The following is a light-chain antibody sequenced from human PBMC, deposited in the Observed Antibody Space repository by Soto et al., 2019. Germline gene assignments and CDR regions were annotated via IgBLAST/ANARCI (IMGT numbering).Light chain of an antibody. Sequence: DIVMTQSPDSLAVSLGEMATINCKSIQSILYTSSNKNYLTWYQQKPGQPPRLIIYWSSTPESGVPDRFSGSGSGTDFTLNTSSLQAEDVAIYYCQHYYDLPYTFGQGTTLAIK. CDR1: QSILYTSSNKNY. CDR3: QHYYDLPYT. CDR2: WSS. J-gene: IGKJ2*01. V-gene: IGKV4-1*01.